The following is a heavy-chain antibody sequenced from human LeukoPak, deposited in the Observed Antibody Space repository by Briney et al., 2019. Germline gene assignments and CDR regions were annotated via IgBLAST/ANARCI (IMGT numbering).Heavy chain of an antibody. Sequence: PGGSLRLSCAASGFTFSSYAMSWVRQAPGKGLEWVGRIKSKTDGGTTDYAAPVKGRFTISRDDSKNTLYLQMNSLKTEDTAVYYCTQYTYGFFQYWGQGTLVTVSS. V-gene: IGHV3-15*01. CDR2: IKSKTDGGTT. CDR1: GFTFSSYA. CDR3: TQYTYGFFQY. D-gene: IGHD5-18*01. J-gene: IGHJ4*02.